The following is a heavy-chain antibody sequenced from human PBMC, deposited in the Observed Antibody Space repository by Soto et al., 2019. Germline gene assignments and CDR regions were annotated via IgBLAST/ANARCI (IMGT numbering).Heavy chain of an antibody. J-gene: IGHJ6*02. Sequence: QVQLVQSGAEVKKPGASVKVSCKASGYTFTSYAMHWVRQAPGQRLEWMGWINAGNGNTKYSQKFQGRVTITRDTSASTAYMELSSLRSEDTAVYYCARDRTKQQLLMDVSGQRNTVTVS. CDR3: ARDRTKQQLLMDV. D-gene: IGHD6-13*01. V-gene: IGHV1-3*01. CDR2: INAGNGNT. CDR1: GYTFTSYA.